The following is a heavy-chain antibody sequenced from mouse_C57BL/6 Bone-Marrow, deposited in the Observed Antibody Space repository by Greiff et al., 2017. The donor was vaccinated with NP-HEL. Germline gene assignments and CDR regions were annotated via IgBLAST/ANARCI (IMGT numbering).Heavy chain of an antibody. Sequence: QVQLQQPGAELVKPGASVKLSCKASGYTFTSYWMHWVKQRPGQGLEWIGMIHPSSGSTNYNEKFKSKATLTVDKSSSTAYMQRSSLTSEDSAVYYCARALYYAMDYWGQGTSVTVSS. CDR3: ARALYYAMDY. J-gene: IGHJ4*01. CDR1: GYTFTSYW. V-gene: IGHV1-64*01. CDR2: IHPSSGST.